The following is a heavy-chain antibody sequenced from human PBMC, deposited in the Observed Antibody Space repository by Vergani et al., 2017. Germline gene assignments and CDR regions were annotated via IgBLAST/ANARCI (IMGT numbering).Heavy chain of an antibody. CDR3: ATSYCTNGVCWCDP. CDR2: INHSGST. CDR1: GGSFSGYY. V-gene: IGHV4-34*01. Sequence: QVQLQQWGAGLLKPSETLSLTCAVYGGSFSGYYWSWIRQPPGKGLEWIGEINHSGSTNYNPSLKSRVTISVDTSKNQFSLKLSSVTAADTAVYYCATSYCTNGVCWCDPWGQGTLVAVSS. D-gene: IGHD2-8*01. J-gene: IGHJ5*02.